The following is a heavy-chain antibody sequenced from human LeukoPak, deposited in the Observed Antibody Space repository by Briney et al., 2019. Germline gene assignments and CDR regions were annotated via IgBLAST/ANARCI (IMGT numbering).Heavy chain of an antibody. Sequence: SETLSLTCTVSGGSISSYYWSWIRQPAGKGLEWIGRIYTSGSTNYNPSLKSRVTMSVDTSKNQFSLKLSSVTAADTAVYYCARVGIIVAAGTCDYWGQGTLVTVSS. CDR1: GGSISSYY. J-gene: IGHJ4*02. CDR2: IYTSGST. D-gene: IGHD6-13*01. V-gene: IGHV4-4*07. CDR3: ARVGIIVAAGTCDY.